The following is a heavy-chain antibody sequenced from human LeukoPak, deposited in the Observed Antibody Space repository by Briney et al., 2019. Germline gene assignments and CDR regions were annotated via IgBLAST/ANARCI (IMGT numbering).Heavy chain of an antibody. Sequence: ASVKVSCKASGYTFTSYYMHWVRQAPGQGLEWMGIINPSGGSTSYAQKFQGRVTMTRDTSTSTVYMELSSLRSEDTAVYYCASSGCSGGTCYFPDYWGQGTLVTVSS. D-gene: IGHD2-15*01. J-gene: IGHJ4*02. CDR3: ASSGCSGGTCYFPDY. CDR1: GYTFTSYY. CDR2: INPSGGST. V-gene: IGHV1-46*01.